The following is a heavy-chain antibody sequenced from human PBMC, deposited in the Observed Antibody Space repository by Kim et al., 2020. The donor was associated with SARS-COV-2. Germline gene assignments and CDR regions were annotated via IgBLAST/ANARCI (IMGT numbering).Heavy chain of an antibody. Sequence: GGSLRLSCTASGFTFGDYAMSWFRQAPGKGLEWVGFIRSKVYGGTTEYSASVKGRFTISRDDSKSIDYLQMNSLKTEDTAVYYCTRDLDSSRWTGFDYWGQGTLVTVSS. J-gene: IGHJ4*02. CDR3: TRDLDSSRWTGFDY. CDR2: IRSKVYGGTT. V-gene: IGHV3-49*03. CDR1: GFTFGDYA. D-gene: IGHD6-13*01.